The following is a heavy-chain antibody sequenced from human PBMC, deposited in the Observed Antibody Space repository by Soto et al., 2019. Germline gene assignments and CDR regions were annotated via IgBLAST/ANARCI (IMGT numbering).Heavy chain of an antibody. CDR2: ISYDGSNK. J-gene: IGHJ4*02. CDR3: SKGAWDNMLNFDY. D-gene: IGHD1-1*01. V-gene: IGHV3-30*18. CDR1: GFTFSSYG. Sequence: SLSLSCAASGFTFSSYGMHWVRQAPGKGLEWVAVISYDGSNKYYADSVKGRFTISRDNSKNTLYLQMNSLRAEDTAVYFWSKGAWDNMLNFDYCGKGTLV.